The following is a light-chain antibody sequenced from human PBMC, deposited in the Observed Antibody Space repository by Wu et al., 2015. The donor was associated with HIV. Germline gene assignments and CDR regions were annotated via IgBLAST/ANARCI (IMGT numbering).Light chain of an antibody. CDR2: GAS. V-gene: IGKV3-20*01. J-gene: IGKJ2*01. CDR3: QQYTNSPPNYT. CDR1: QSIASNY. Sequence: EIVMTQSPATLSVSPGERATLSCRASQSIASNYLAWYQQKRGQAPRLLIYGASSRANGIPDRFSGSGSGTDFTLTISRLEPEDFAVYYCQQYTNSPPNYTFGQGTKLEIK.